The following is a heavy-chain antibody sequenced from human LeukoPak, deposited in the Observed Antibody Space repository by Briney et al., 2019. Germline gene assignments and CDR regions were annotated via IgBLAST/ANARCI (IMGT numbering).Heavy chain of an antibody. V-gene: IGHV3-30*02. D-gene: IGHD3-22*01. J-gene: IGHJ4*02. CDR2: IRYDGSNK. CDR3: AKGAYYYDSSGTLDY. Sequence: GGSLRLSCAASGFTFSSYGMHWVRQAPGKGLEWVAFIRYDGSNKYYADSVKGRFTISRDNSKNTLYLQMNSLRAEDTAVYYCAKGAYYYDSSGTLDYWGQGTLVTVSS. CDR1: GFTFSSYG.